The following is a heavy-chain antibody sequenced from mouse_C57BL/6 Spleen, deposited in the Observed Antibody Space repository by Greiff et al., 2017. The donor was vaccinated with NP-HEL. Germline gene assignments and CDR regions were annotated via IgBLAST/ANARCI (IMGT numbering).Heavy chain of an antibody. J-gene: IGHJ3*01. CDR1: GYTFTSYW. CDR2: INPSNGGT. CDR3: ARSERVGYYEFFAY. Sequence: VQLQQPGTELVKPGASVKLSCKASGYTFTSYWMHWVKQRPGQGLEWIGNINPSNGGTNYNEKFKSKATLTVDKSSSTAYMQLSSLTSEDAAVYYCARSERVGYYEFFAYWGQGTLVTVSA. V-gene: IGHV1-53*01. D-gene: IGHD2-3*01.